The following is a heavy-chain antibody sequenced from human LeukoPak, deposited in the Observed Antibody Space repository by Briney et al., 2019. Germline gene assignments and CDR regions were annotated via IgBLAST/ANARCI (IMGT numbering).Heavy chain of an antibody. V-gene: IGHV4-34*01. CDR3: ARVTVGGTPYYFDY. CDR1: GGSFSGYY. D-gene: IGHD1-26*01. CDR2: INHSGST. Sequence: SETLSLTCAVYGGSFSGYYWSWIRQPPGKGLEWIGEINHSGSTNYNPSLKSRVTISVDTSKNQLSLKVSSVTAADTAVYYCARVTVGGTPYYFDYWGQGTLVTVSS. J-gene: IGHJ4*02.